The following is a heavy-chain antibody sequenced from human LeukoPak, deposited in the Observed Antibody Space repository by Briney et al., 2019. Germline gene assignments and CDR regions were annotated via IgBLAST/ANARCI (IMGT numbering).Heavy chain of an antibody. Sequence: GGSLRLSCAASGFTFSSYAMSWVRQAPGKGLEWVSAISGSGGNTYYADSVKGRFTISRDNSKSTLYLQMNSLRAEDTAVYYCAKDQYGGNPQYYFDYWGQGTLVTVPS. V-gene: IGHV3-23*01. CDR2: ISGSGGNT. CDR1: GFTFSSYA. D-gene: IGHD4-23*01. J-gene: IGHJ4*02. CDR3: AKDQYGGNPQYYFDY.